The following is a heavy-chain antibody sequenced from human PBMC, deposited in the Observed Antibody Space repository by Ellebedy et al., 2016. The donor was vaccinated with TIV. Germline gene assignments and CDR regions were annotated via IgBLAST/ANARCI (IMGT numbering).Heavy chain of an antibody. CDR3: GRSGDSWSVDF. CDR2: LNAGDGST. Sequence: ASVKVSCKASGYNFIHYGVQWVRQVPGQGLEWMGWLNAGDGSTRASERFYDRLTMTRDTYAATDTAYMEMSSLTSEDTAVYYCGRSGDSWSVDFWGQGTLVLVSS. J-gene: IGHJ4*02. D-gene: IGHD6-13*01. CDR1: GYNFIHYG. V-gene: IGHV1-3*01.